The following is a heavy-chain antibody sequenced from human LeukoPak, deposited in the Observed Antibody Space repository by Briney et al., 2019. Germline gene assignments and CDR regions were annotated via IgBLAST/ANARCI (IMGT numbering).Heavy chain of an antibody. CDR3: ARATPYYDSSQTFDY. J-gene: IGHJ4*02. CDR1: GGSVSSYY. V-gene: IGHV4-59*02. CDR2: IYYSGST. D-gene: IGHD3-22*01. Sequence: PSETLSLTCTVSGGSVSSYYWSWIRQPPGKGLEWIGYIYYSGSTNYNPSLKSRVTISVDTSKNQFSLKLSSVTAADTAVYYCARATPYYDSSQTFDYWGQGTLVTVPS.